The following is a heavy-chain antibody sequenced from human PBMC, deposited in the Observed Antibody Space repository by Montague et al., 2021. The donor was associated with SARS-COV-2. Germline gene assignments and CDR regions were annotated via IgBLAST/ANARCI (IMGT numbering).Heavy chain of an antibody. CDR3: ARRNDMDV. Sequence: SRSISLSGTGFPFSSHWMNWVRQAPGKGLEWVANINQDGSDRRYVDSVKGRFTISKDNAKNSLFLEMNSLRAEDTAVYYCARRNDMDVWGQGTTVTVSS. J-gene: IGHJ6*02. CDR2: INQDGSDR. V-gene: IGHV3-7*01. CDR1: GFPFSSHW.